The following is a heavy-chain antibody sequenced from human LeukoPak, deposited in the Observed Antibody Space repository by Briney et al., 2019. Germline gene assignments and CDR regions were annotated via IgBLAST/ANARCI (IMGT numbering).Heavy chain of an antibody. CDR2: INTNTGNP. V-gene: IGHV7-4-1*04. CDR1: GYTFTHYG. J-gene: IGHJ6*03. Sequence: GASVKVSCKASGYTFTHYGLNWVRQAPGQGLECLGGINTNTGNPTYAQGFTGRYVFSFDTSVSMAYLQITSLTAEDTAIYYCARSRRVVVPSSLNAADDYYYYMDVWGKGTTVTVSS. D-gene: IGHD2-21*02. CDR3: ARSRRVVVPSSLNAADDYYYYMDV.